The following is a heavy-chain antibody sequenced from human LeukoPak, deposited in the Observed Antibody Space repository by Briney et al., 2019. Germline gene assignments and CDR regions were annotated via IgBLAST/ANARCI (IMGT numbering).Heavy chain of an antibody. CDR2: IYSGGST. CDR3: ARAGVLRYLGD. V-gene: IGHV3-66*01. D-gene: IGHD3-9*01. Sequence: PGESLRLSCAASGFTISSNYMSWVRQTPGKGLEWVSVIYSGGSTYYADSVKGRFTISRDNSKNTVYLQMNSLRAEDTAIYYCARAGVLRYLGDWGQGTLVTVSS. CDR1: GFTISSNY. J-gene: IGHJ4*02.